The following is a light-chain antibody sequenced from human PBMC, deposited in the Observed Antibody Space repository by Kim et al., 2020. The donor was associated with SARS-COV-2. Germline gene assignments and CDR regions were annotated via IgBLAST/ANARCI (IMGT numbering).Light chain of an antibody. J-gene: IGKJ2*01. Sequence: DIQVTQSPSSVSASVGDRVTITCRASQHISRWLAWYQQKPGGAPKLLISGASSLQSGVPSRFSASGSGTDFTLAISGLQPEDFATYYCQQAHSFPMYTFVQGTKLEI. CDR3: QQAHSFPMYT. V-gene: IGKV1-12*01. CDR2: GAS. CDR1: QHISRW.